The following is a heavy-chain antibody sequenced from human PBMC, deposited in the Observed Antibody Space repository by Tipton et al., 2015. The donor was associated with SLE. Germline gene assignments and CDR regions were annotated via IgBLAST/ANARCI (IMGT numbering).Heavy chain of an antibody. CDR1: GFTLSGYW. Sequence: SGFTLSGYWIHWVRQAPGKGLEWVSRIVVDGDRTDYADSVKGRFTVSGDSARNTLYLQMNSLRAEDTAVYYCVRAQGITLLQGIIFDFWGQGTLVTVSS. V-gene: IGHV3-74*01. J-gene: IGHJ5*01. CDR2: IVVDGDRT. CDR3: VRAQGITLLQGIIFDF. D-gene: IGHD3-10*01.